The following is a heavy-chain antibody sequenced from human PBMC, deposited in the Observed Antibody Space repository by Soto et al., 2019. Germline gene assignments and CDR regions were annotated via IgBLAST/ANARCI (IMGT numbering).Heavy chain of an antibody. CDR3: ARDFRTRWEVIS. D-gene: IGHD1-26*01. V-gene: IGHV3-30*04. Sequence: QVQLVESGGSVVQPGRSLRLSCVVSGFTFSYYSMHWVRQAPGKGLEWVALISYDGINKDYADFVKGRFTISRDNSKNTLYLQINSLRAEDTAVYYCARDFRTRWEVISWGQGTLVTVSS. CDR1: GFTFSYYS. CDR2: ISYDGINK. J-gene: IGHJ4*02.